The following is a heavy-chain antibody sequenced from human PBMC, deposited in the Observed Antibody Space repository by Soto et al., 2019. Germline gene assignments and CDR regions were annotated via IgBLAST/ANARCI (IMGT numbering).Heavy chain of an antibody. CDR2: IYYSGST. D-gene: IGHD4-17*01. Sequence: QVQLQESGPGLVKPSQTLSLTCTVSGGSISSGDYYWSWIRQPPGKGLEWIGYIYYSGSTYYNPSLKSRVTISVDTSKNQFSLKLSSVTAADTAVYYCARVDLLVPSDYGDYETWYFDLWGRGTLVTVSS. CDR1: GGSISSGDYY. J-gene: IGHJ2*01. CDR3: ARVDLLVPSDYGDYETWYFDL. V-gene: IGHV4-30-4*01.